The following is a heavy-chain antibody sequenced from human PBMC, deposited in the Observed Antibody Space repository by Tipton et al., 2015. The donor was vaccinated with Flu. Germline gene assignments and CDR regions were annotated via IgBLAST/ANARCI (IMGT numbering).Heavy chain of an antibody. V-gene: IGHV4-59*01. CDR1: GGSISSYY. Sequence: LRLSCTVSGGSISSYYWIWIRQPPGKGLEWIGYIYYSGSTNYNPSLKSRVTISVDTSKNQFSLKLSSVAAADTAVYYCARVSSSSSWSQDWYFDLWGRGTLVTVSS. CDR3: ARVSSSSSWSQDWYFDL. D-gene: IGHD6-13*01. CDR2: IYYSGST. J-gene: IGHJ2*01.